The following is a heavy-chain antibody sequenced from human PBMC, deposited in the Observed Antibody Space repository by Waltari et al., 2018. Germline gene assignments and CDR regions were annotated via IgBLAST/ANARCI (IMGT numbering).Heavy chain of an antibody. D-gene: IGHD3-16*01. CDR2: IYSGVSA. CDR1: GFAVSDNY. CDR3: ARGPPISAKWELCWFDY. J-gene: IGHJ4*02. Sequence: EVQVVESGGGLIQHGGSLRLSCAASGFAVSDNYMSWVRQAPGKGLEWVAVIYSGVSAYYADAVKGRFTISRDSSENTFYLQMSSLRVEDTAVYYCARGPPISAKWELCWFDYWGQGTLVTVSS. V-gene: IGHV3-53*01.